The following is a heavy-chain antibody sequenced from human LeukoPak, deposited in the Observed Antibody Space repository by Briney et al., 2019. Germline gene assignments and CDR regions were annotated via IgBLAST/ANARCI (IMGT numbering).Heavy chain of an antibody. CDR1: GGSFSGYY. CDR3: ARGLSDYNDSGGYRGLLDY. Sequence: SETLSLTCAVYGGSFSGYYLAWIRQPPGEGLEWIAEINHSGSTNYNASLKSRVTISVDRSKNQFSLKLSSLTAADTAVYYCARGLSDYNDSGGYRGLLDYWGRGILVTVSS. V-gene: IGHV4-34*01. D-gene: IGHD3-22*01. CDR2: INHSGST. J-gene: IGHJ4*02.